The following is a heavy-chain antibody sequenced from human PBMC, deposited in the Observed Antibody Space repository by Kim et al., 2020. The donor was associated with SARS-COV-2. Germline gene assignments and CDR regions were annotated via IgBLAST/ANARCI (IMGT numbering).Heavy chain of an antibody. J-gene: IGHJ3*02. Sequence: YTDSVKGRFTISRDNSKNTLYLQMNSLRAEDTAVYYCARVRDYGNDAFDIWGQGTMVTVSS. CDR3: ARVRDYGNDAFDI. D-gene: IGHD3-16*01. V-gene: IGHV3-53*01.